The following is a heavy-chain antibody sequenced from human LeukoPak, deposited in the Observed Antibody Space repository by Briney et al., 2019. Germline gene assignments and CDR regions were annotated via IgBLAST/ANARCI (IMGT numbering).Heavy chain of an antibody. V-gene: IGHV4-4*07. J-gene: IGHJ6*03. CDR3: ARTIAVAGTGKPTDYYYMDV. Sequence: SETLSLTCTVSGGSISSYYWSWIRQPAGKGLEWIGRIYTSGSTNYNPSLKSRVTISVDKSKNQFPLKLSSVTAADTAVYYCARTIAVAGTGKPTDYYYMDVWGKGTTVTVSS. CDR2: IYTSGST. CDR1: GGSISSYY. D-gene: IGHD6-19*01.